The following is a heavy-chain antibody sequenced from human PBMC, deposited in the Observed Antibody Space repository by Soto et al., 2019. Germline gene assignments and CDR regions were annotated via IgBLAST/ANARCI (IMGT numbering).Heavy chain of an antibody. CDR3: ATSYGTETQHYDFDY. D-gene: IGHD3-16*01. CDR1: DYTFASYG. J-gene: IGHJ4*02. CDR2: ISAYNGNT. Sequence: GALINVSCKASDYTFASYGISTVRKTPGPGLEWMAWISAYNGNTNYAQKLQGRVTMTTDTPTSTAYMELRSLRSDDTAVYYCATSYGTETQHYDFDYWGQGTLVTVSS. V-gene: IGHV1-18*01.